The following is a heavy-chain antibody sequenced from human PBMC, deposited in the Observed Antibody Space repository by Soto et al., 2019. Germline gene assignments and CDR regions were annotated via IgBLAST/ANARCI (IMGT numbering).Heavy chain of an antibody. J-gene: IGHJ5*02. CDR3: AKDHTGSYSSGLNWFAP. CDR1: GFTFSSYA. V-gene: IGHV3-23*01. Sequence: GGSLRLCCAASGFTFSSYAMSWVRQAPGKGLEWVSAISGSGGSTYYADSVKGRFTISRDNSKNTLYLQMNSLRAEDTAVYYCAKDHTGSYSSGLNWFAPWGQGTLVTVSS. D-gene: IGHD6-25*01. CDR2: ISGSGGST.